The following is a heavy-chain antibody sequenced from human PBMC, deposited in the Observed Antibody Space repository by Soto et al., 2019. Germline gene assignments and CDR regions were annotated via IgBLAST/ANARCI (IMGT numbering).Heavy chain of an antibody. CDR1: GYTFTSYY. CDR3: ARDDSGFSGSHYIDYFNY. CDR2: INPSGGST. J-gene: IGHJ4*02. V-gene: IGHV1-46*01. Sequence: ASVKVSCKASGYTFTSYYFQWVRQAPGQGLEWVGLINPSGGSTTYARKFQGRVTFTRDTSAGTVYMQLSSLTPEDTAVYYCARDDSGFSGSHYIDYFNYWGQGALVTVSS. D-gene: IGHD1-26*01.